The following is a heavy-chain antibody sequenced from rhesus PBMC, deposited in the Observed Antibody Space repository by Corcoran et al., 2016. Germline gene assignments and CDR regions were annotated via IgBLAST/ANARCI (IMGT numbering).Heavy chain of an antibody. Sequence: EVQLVESGGGLVQPGGVLRLSCAASGFAFSSYGMHGVLLASGTGREGVACKSYNGSKKYYADSVKDRFTISRDNSKNRLYLQMNNLKLEDTAVYYCARADSSSLDYWGQGVLVTVSS. J-gene: IGHJ4*01. D-gene: IGHD6-43*01. CDR3: ARADSSSLDY. CDR2: KSYNGSKK. CDR1: GFAFSSYG. V-gene: IGHV3-54*02.